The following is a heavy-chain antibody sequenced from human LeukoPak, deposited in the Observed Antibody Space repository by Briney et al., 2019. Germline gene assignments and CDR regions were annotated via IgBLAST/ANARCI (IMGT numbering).Heavy chain of an antibody. J-gene: IGHJ6*02. D-gene: IGHD3-22*01. CDR1: GFTFSSYG. Sequence: PGRTLRLSCAASGFTFSSYGMHWVRQAPGKGLEWMAVICYDGSNKYYADSVKGRFTISRDNSKNTLYLQMNSLRAEDTDVYYCARDLVPRENRITMIVVVPGMDVWGQGTTVTVSS. CDR2: ICYDGSNK. V-gene: IGHV3-33*01. CDR3: ARDLVPRENRITMIVVVPGMDV.